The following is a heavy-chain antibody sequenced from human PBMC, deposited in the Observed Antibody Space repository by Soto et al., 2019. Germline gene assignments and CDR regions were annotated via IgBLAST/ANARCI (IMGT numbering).Heavy chain of an antibody. CDR2: ISSSSSYI. V-gene: IGHV3-21*01. CDR3: ARDADILTGYGYYYYGMDV. J-gene: IGHJ6*02. D-gene: IGHD3-9*01. Sequence: GGSLRLSWAASGFTFSSYSMNWVRQAPGKGLEWVSSISSSSSYIYYADSVKGRFTISRDNAKNSLYLQMNSLRAEDTAVYYCARDADILTGYGYYYYGMDVWGQGTTVTVSS. CDR1: GFTFSSYS.